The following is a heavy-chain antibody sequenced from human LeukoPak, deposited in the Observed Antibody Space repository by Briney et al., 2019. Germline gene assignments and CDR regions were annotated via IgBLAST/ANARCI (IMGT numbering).Heavy chain of an antibody. V-gene: IGHV3-23*01. CDR2: ITGNGATT. D-gene: IGHD1-26*01. CDR3: AKSRGESRGASNY. Sequence: PGGSLRLSCAAAGFTFSSFSMNWVRQAPGKGLEWVSGITGNGATTYYADSVKGRFTISRDSSKNTLYLQMNSLRAEDTAVYYCAKSRGESRGASNYWGQGTLVTVSS. J-gene: IGHJ4*02. CDR1: GFTFSSFS.